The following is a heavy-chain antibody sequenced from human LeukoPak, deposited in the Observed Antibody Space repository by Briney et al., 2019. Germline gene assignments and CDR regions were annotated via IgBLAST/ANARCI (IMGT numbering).Heavy chain of an antibody. CDR3: ARDSAGIAVAGDFDY. D-gene: IGHD6-19*01. J-gene: IGHJ4*02. V-gene: IGHV3-48*01. CDR1: GFTFSSYS. Sequence: GGSLRHSCAASGFTFSSYSMNWVRQAPGKGLEWVSYISSSSSTIYYADSVKGRFTISRDNAKNSLYLQMNSLRAEDTAVYYCARDSAGIAVAGDFDYWGQGTLVTVSS. CDR2: ISSSSSTI.